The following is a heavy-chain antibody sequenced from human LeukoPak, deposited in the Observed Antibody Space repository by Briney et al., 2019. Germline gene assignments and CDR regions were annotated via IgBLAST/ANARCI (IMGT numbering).Heavy chain of an antibody. Sequence: HPGGSLRLSCSASGVTFSSYAMHSVRQAPGKGLEYVSAISSNGGSTYYADSVKGRFTVSRDNSKNTLYLQMNSLRAEDTALYYCARLAGASSSSPIAHWGHGTLVTVSS. CDR1: GVTFSSYA. J-gene: IGHJ4*01. V-gene: IGHV3-64*04. CDR3: ARLAGASSSSPIAH. CDR2: ISSNGGST. D-gene: IGHD2-2*01.